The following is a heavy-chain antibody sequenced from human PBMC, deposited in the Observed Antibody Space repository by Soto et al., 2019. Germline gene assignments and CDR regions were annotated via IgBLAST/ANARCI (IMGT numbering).Heavy chain of an antibody. J-gene: IGHJ6*03. CDR2: ISGSGGST. CDR1: GFTFSSYA. Sequence: GGSLRLSCAASGFTFSSYAMSWVRQAPGKGLEWVSAISGSGGSTYYADSVKGRFTISRDNSKNTLYLQMNSLRAEDTAVYYCAKDRGVGINYGDYRSMDVWGKGTTVTVSS. D-gene: IGHD4-17*01. V-gene: IGHV3-23*01. CDR3: AKDRGVGINYGDYRSMDV.